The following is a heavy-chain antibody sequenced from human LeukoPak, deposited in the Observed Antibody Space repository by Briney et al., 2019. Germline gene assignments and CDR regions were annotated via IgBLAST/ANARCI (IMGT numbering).Heavy chain of an antibody. V-gene: IGHV3-23*01. CDR2: ISGSSDNT. Sequence: PGESLRLSCEASGFTFSNYAMSWVRQAPGKGLEWVSFISGSSDNTNYADSVKGRFTISRDNSKNILYLQMNSLTAEDTAVYWCAKDPINWGSIYFDCWGQGTLVTVSS. J-gene: IGHJ4*02. D-gene: IGHD7-27*01. CDR1: GFTFSNYA. CDR3: AKDPINWGSIYFDC.